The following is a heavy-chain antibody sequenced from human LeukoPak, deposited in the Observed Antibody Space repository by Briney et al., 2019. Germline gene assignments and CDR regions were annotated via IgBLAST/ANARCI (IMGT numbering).Heavy chain of an antibody. D-gene: IGHD2-21*02. V-gene: IGHV3-66*01. CDR1: GITFSSHS. CDR3: ARGGSVPATRSFDY. J-gene: IGHJ4*02. CDR2: IYSGGST. Sequence: GGSLRLSCAASGITFSSHSLDWVRQAPGKGLEWLSVIYSGGSTYYADSVKGRFTISRDNSKNTVYLQMNTLRVEDTAVYYCARGGSVPATRSFDYWGQGTLVTVSS.